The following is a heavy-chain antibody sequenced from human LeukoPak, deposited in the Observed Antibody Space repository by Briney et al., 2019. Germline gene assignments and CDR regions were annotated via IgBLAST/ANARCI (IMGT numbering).Heavy chain of an antibody. CDR3: ASLNRDGYYIGN. Sequence: PSETLSLTCAVYGGSFSGYYWSWIRQPPGKGLEWIGEINHSGSTNYNPSLKSRITISVDTSKNQFSLKLSSVTAADTAVYYCASLNRDGYYIGNWGQGTMVTVSS. CDR2: INHSGST. J-gene: IGHJ3*01. V-gene: IGHV4-34*01. D-gene: IGHD5-24*01. CDR1: GGSFSGYY.